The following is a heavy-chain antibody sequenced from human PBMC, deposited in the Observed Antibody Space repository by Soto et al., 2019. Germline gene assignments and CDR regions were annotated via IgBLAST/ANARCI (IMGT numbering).Heavy chain of an antibody. V-gene: IGHV1-69*06. J-gene: IGHJ4*02. CDR2: IIPIFGTA. CDR3: AKDRDRTWSLDY. Sequence: SVKVSCKASGGTFSSYAISWVRQAPGQGLEWMGGIIPIFGTADSVKGRFKIFRDNPKNTLYLQMNTLRPDDTAPYYCAKDRDRTWSLDYWGQGALVTVSS. D-gene: IGHD1-7*01. CDR1: GGTFSSYA.